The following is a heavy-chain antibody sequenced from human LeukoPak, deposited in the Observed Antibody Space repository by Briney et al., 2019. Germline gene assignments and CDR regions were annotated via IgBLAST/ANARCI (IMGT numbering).Heavy chain of an antibody. CDR1: GFTFSSYG. Sequence: RTGGSLRLSCAASGFTFSSYGMHWVRQAPGKGLEWVAFIRYDGSNKYYADSVKGRFTISRDNSKNTLYLQMNSLRAEDTAVYYCAKSHRERHSITMVRGAKRDYYYYYMDVWGKGTTVTISS. J-gene: IGHJ6*03. D-gene: IGHD3-10*01. CDR2: IRYDGSNK. CDR3: AKSHRERHSITMVRGAKRDYYYYYMDV. V-gene: IGHV3-30*02.